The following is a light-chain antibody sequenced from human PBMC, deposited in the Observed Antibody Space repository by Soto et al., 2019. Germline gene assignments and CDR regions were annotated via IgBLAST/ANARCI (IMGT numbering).Light chain of an antibody. CDR1: QGIYSF. CDR3: QQLHDYPIT. Sequence: ILLTKSSSSLSSSLGDRFTITFRASQGIYSFFSWYQQKPGKAPKLLIYAASSLQSGVPSRFSGSGSGTDFTLTISSLQPEDFATYYCQQLHDYPITFGQGTLLEIK. CDR2: AAS. J-gene: IGKJ5*01. V-gene: IGKV1-9*01.